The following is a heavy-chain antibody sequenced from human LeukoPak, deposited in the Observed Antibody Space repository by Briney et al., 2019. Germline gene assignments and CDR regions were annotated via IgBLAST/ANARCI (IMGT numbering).Heavy chain of an antibody. CDR1: GGSISSYY. CDR3: ARSYSGYDLAFFDY. Sequence: PSETLSLPCTVSGGSISSYYWSWIRQPPGKGLEWIGYIYYSGSTNYNPSLKSRVTISVDTSKNQFSLKLSSVTAADTAVYYCARSYSGYDLAFFDYWGQGTLVTVSS. J-gene: IGHJ4*02. V-gene: IGHV4-59*01. CDR2: IYYSGST. D-gene: IGHD5-12*01.